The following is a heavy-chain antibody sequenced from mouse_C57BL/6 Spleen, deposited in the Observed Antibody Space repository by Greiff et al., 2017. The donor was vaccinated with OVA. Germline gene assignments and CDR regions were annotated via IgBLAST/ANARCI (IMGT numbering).Heavy chain of an antibody. J-gene: IGHJ2*01. CDR2: ISSGSSTI. CDR1: GFTFSDYG. CDR3: ARPGGAYYFDY. V-gene: IGHV5-17*01. D-gene: IGHD1-1*02. Sequence: EVQVVESGGGLVKPGGSLKLSCAASGFTFSDYGMLWVRQAPEKGLEWVAYISSGSSTIYYAATVKGRFTISRDNAKNTLFLQMTSLRSEDTAMYYCARPGGAYYFDYWGQGTTLTVSS.